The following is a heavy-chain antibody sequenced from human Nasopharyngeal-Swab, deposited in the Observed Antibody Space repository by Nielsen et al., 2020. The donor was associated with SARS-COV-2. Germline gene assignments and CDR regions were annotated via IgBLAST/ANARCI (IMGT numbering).Heavy chain of an antibody. CDR2: INQDGSEK. CDR3: ARDCSGGDSRYGMDV. CDR1: GFTFSTYA. D-gene: IGHD2-21*01. Sequence: GESLKISCAASGFTFSTYAMTWVRQAPGKGLEWVANINQDGSEKYSVDSVKGRFTISRDNAKNSLYLQMNNLRAEDTAVYYCARDCSGGDSRYGMDVWGQGTTVTVSS. V-gene: IGHV3-7*01. J-gene: IGHJ6*02.